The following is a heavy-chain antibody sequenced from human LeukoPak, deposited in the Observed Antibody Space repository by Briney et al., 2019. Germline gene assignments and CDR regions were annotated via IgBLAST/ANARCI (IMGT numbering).Heavy chain of an antibody. CDR3: ARDTGSGYPVAGDY. CDR1: GYTFTSYA. Sequence: GASVKVSCKASGYTFTSYAITWVRQAPGQGLEWMGIINPSGGSTSYAQKFQGRVTMTRDTSTSTVCMELSSLRSEDTAVYYCARDTGSGYPVAGDYWGQGTLVTVSS. V-gene: IGHV1-46*01. CDR2: INPSGGST. J-gene: IGHJ4*02. D-gene: IGHD3-22*01.